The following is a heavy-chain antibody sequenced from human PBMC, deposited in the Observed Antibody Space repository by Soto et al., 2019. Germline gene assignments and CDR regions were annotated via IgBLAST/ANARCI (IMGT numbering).Heavy chain of an antibody. V-gene: IGHV4-34*01. D-gene: IGHD3-3*01. CDR1: GGSFSGYY. Sequence: QVQLQQWGAGLLKPSETLSLTCAVYGGSFSGYYWSWIRQPPGKGLEWIGEINHSGSTNYNPSLKSRVTISVDTSKNQFSLKLSSVTAADTAVYYCARLLGMSGYYPYYYYYCMDVWGQGTTVTVSS. J-gene: IGHJ6*02. CDR3: ARLLGMSGYYPYYYYYCMDV. CDR2: INHSGST.